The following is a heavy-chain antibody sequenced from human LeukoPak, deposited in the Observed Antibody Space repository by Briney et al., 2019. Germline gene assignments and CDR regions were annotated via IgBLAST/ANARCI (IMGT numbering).Heavy chain of an antibody. CDR1: GFTFRNYG. CDR2: VTYDGSKA. CDR3: AKDQLTMTRRMDV. J-gene: IGHJ6*02. Sequence: GGSLRLSCAASGFTFRNYGMHWVRQVPGKGLEWLGVVTYDGSKAFYADSVKGRLTISRDNSKNTLYLQMNTLRVEDRAVYFCAKDQLTMTRRMDVWGQGSAVIVSS. V-gene: IGHV3-30*18. D-gene: IGHD2-2*01.